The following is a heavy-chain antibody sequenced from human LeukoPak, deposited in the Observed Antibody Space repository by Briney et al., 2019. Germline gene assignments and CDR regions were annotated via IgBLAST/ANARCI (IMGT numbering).Heavy chain of an antibody. CDR3: ARISSLAVAGIN. Sequence: GGSLRLSCAASGFTFSSYEMNWVHQAPGKGLEWVSYISSSGSTIYYADSVKGRFTISRDNAKNSLYLQMNSLRAEDTAVYYCARISSLAVAGINWGQGTLVTVSS. V-gene: IGHV3-48*03. CDR1: GFTFSSYE. J-gene: IGHJ4*02. CDR2: ISSSGSTI. D-gene: IGHD6-19*01.